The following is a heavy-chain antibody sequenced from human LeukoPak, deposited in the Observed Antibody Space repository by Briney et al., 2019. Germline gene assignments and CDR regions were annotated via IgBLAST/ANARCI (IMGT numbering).Heavy chain of an antibody. CDR2: IGSENKP. CDR3: AREARPEYVLLDY. Sequence: PGGSLRLSCEASGFTFSAYAMTWVRQAPGKGLEWVSSIGSENKPHYSESVKGRFAISRDNSKNTLYLQMNSLRAEDTAIYYCAREARPEYVLLDYWGQGTLLTVSS. CDR1: GFTFSAYA. D-gene: IGHD1-14*01. V-gene: IGHV3-23*01. J-gene: IGHJ4*02.